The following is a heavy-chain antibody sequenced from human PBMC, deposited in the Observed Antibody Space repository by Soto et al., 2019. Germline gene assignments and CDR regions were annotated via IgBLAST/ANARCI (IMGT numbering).Heavy chain of an antibody. V-gene: IGHV4-34*01. CDR1: GGSFSGYY. J-gene: IGHJ4*02. CDR3: ARGTDYYDSSGYGYYFDY. CDR2: INHSGST. D-gene: IGHD3-22*01. Sequence: SETLSLTCAVYGGSFSGYYWSWIRQPPGKGLEWIGEINHSGSTNYNPSLKSRVTISVDTSKNQFSLKLSSVTAADTAVYYCARGTDYYDSSGYGYYFDYWGQGTMVTVYS.